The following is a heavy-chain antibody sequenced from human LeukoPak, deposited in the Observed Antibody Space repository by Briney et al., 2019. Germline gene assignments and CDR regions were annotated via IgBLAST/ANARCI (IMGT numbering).Heavy chain of an antibody. J-gene: IGHJ5*02. CDR2: IIPIFGTA. CDR3: ARGHMIVVVNWFDP. CDR1: GGTFSSYA. Sequence: SVTVSCKASGGTFSSYAISWVRQAPGQGLEWMGGIIPIFGTANYAQKFQGRVTITADESTSTAYMELSSLRSEDTAVYYCARGHMIVVVNWFDPWGQGTLVTVSS. V-gene: IGHV1-69*13. D-gene: IGHD3-22*01.